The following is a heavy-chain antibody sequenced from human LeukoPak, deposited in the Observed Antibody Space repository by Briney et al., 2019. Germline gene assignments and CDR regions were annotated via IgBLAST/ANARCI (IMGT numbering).Heavy chain of an antibody. CDR2: IYYSGST. Sequence: SETLSLTCTASGGSISSYYWSWIRQPPGKGLEWIGYIYYSGSTNYNPSLKSRVTISVDTSKNQFSLKLSSVTAADTAVYYCARAEGLWFGEPTWPYGMDVWGQGTTVTVSS. CDR1: GGSISSYY. J-gene: IGHJ6*02. D-gene: IGHD3-10*01. CDR3: ARAEGLWFGEPTWPYGMDV. V-gene: IGHV4-59*01.